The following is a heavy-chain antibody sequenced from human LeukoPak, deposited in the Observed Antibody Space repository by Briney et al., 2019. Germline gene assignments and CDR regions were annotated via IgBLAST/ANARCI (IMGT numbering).Heavy chain of an antibody. D-gene: IGHD2-2*01. CDR3: ARSHIVVIPAAISGAFDI. CDR1: GFTFSDYS. Sequence: GGSLRLSCAASGFTFSDYSMTWIRQAPGKGLEWVSYISDTSTYTNYADSVKGRSTISRDNAQNSLFLQMNSLRAEDTAIYYCARSHIVVIPAAISGAFDIWGQGTMVTVSS. J-gene: IGHJ3*02. CDR2: ISDTSTYT. V-gene: IGHV3-11*03.